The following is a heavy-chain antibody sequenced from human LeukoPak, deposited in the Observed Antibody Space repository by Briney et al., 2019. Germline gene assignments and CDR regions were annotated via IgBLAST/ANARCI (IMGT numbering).Heavy chain of an antibody. CDR2: IYYSGST. CDR3: ARHGSQYGSGSYPYYYYYMDV. Sequence: SETLSLTCTVSGGSISSSSYYWGWIRQPPGKGLEWIGSIYYSGSTHYNPSLKSRVTISVDTSRNQFSLKLSSVTATDTAVYYCARHGSQYGSGSYPYYYYYMDVWGKGTTVTISS. D-gene: IGHD3-10*01. CDR1: GGSISSSSYY. V-gene: IGHV4-39*01. J-gene: IGHJ6*03.